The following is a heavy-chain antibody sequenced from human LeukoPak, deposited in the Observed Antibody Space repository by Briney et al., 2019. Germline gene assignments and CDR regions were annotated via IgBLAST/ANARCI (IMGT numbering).Heavy chain of an antibody. CDR3: AKNDFWSYYFDY. CDR1: GFTFSDYY. D-gene: IGHD3-3*01. V-gene: IGHV3-11*01. CDR2: LSSGGSTI. Sequence: AGGSLRLSCAASGFTFSDYYLSWIRQAPGKGLEWVSYLSSGGSTIYYADSVKGRFTISRDNSKNTLYLQMNSLRAEDTAVYYCAKNDFWSYYFDYWGQGTLVTVSS. J-gene: IGHJ4*02.